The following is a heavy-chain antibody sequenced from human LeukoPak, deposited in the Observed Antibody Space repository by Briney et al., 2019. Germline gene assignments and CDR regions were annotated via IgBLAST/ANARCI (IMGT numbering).Heavy chain of an antibody. D-gene: IGHD6-19*01. J-gene: IGHJ5*02. CDR1: GFTCSDYS. Sequence: PGGSLRLSCVASGFTCSDYSMNWVRQAPGKGLEWVSYISSSGFTLNYADSVKGRFTISRDNAKNSLYLQMNSLRAEDTAVYYCARDPGLGNWFDPWGQGTLVTVSS. V-gene: IGHV3-48*04. CDR2: ISSSGFTL. CDR3: ARDPGLGNWFDP.